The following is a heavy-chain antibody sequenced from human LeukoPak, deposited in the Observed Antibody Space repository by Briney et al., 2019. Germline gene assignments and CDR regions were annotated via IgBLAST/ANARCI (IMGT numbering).Heavy chain of an antibody. J-gene: IGHJ6*02. Sequence: AGRSLSPSCAASGLTFTSYWMHWGSPGPGEGLVWVSRINSDGSSPSYADSAKGRFTISRDNAKSTLYLQMNSLRAEDTAVYYCASTFPGRGTYYYGMDVWGQRTTVTVSS. CDR1: GLTFTSYW. V-gene: IGHV3-74*01. CDR3: ASTFPGRGTYYYGMDV. CDR2: INSDGSSP. D-gene: IGHD3-16*01.